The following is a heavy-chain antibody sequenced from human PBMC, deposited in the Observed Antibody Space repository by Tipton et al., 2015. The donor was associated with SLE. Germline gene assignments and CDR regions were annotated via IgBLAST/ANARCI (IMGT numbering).Heavy chain of an antibody. Sequence: GLVKPSETLSLICTVSDDSMSSRNYYWGWIRQPPGKGLEWIGSIYSSGRTFFNPSLKSRVTISLDTSKKQFSLKLSSVIAADTAVYYCARGVAIYWITYYDYYMDVWGKGTTVTVSS. V-gene: IGHV4-39*01. D-gene: IGHD2-2*03. J-gene: IGHJ6*03. CDR1: DDSMSSRNYY. CDR2: IYSSGRT. CDR3: ARGVAIYWITYYDYYMDV.